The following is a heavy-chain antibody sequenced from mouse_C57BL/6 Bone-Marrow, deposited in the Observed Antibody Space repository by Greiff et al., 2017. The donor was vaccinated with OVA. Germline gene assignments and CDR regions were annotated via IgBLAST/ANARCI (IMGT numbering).Heavy chain of an antibody. CDR1: GYTFTDYE. J-gene: IGHJ3*01. Sequence: VQLQESGAELVRPGASVTLSCKASGYTFTDYEMHWVKQTPVHGLEWIGAIDPETGGTAYNQKFKGKAILTADKSSSTAYMERRSLTSEDSAVYYCTRQSWFAYWGQGTLVTVSA. CDR2: IDPETGGT. V-gene: IGHV1-15*01. CDR3: TRQSWFAY.